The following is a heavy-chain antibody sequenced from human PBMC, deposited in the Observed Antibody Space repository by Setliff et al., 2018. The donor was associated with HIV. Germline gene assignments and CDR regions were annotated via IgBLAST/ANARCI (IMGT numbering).Heavy chain of an antibody. V-gene: IGHV1-46*01. CDR1: GYTFIDYY. D-gene: IGHD3-22*01. CDR2: INPSGGST. CDR3: AKDDRYYYDTSGSPSNWFDP. J-gene: IGHJ5*02. Sequence: ASVKVSCKASGYTFIDYYMHWVRQAPGQGLEWMGMINPSGGSTSYAQNFQGRVNMTRDTSTHTVYMELSSLRSEDTAVYYCAKDDRYYYDTSGSPSNWFDPWGQGTLVTVSS.